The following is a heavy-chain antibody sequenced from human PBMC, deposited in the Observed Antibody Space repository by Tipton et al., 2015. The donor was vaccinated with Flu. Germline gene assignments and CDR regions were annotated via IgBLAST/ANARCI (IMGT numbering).Heavy chain of an antibody. CDR1: GFTFSTFA. J-gene: IGHJ4*02. Sequence: SLRLSCAASGFTFSTFAMNWVRQAPGKGLEWVSYISDSSRTIYYADSVKGRFTISRDNAKNSLYLQMNSLRAEDTAVYYCARAIGAAAAHWGQGTLVTVSS. V-gene: IGHV3-48*01. CDR3: ARAIGAAAAH. D-gene: IGHD6-13*01. CDR2: ISDSSRTI.